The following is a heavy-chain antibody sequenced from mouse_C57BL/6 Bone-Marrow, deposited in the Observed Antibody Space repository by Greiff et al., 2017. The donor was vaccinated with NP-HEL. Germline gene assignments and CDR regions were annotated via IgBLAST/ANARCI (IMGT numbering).Heavy chain of an antibody. CDR3: ARERCYYYAPGY. V-gene: IGHV1-59*01. D-gene: IGHD2-4*01. J-gene: IGHJ2*01. CDR2: IDPSDSYT. Sequence: QVQLQQPGAELVRPGTSVKLSCKASGYTFTSYWMHWVKQRPGQGLEWIGVIDPSDSYTNYNQKFKGKATLTVDTSSSTAYMQLSSLTSEDSSVYDCARERCYYYAPGYWGQGTTLTVSS. CDR1: GYTFTSYW.